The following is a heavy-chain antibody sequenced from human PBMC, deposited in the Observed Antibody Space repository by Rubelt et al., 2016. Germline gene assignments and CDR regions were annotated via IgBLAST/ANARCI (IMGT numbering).Heavy chain of an antibody. D-gene: IGHD6-13*01. J-gene: IGHJ6*02. CDR1: GFTFSSYA. V-gene: IGHV3-23*04. CDR3: ARDDSSLGLYYYGMDV. CDR2: ISGSGGST. Sequence: EVQLVESGGGLVQQGGSLRLSCAASGFTFSSYAMSWVRQAPGKGLEWVSAISGSGGSTYYADSVKGRFTISRDNAKNSLYLQMNSLRAEDTAVYYCARDDSSLGLYYYGMDVWGQGTTVTVSS.